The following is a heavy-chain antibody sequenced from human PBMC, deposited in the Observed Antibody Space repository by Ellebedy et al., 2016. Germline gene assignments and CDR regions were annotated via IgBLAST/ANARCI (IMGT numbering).Heavy chain of an antibody. CDR3: ARVAVARLGVDC. CDR2: IYYVGSA. Sequence: SETLSLTCSVYGASINDREFFWGWIRQAPGKELEWIANIYYVGSAYFEPSLKGRVTISVDTSKNQFSMNMRSVTAADTAVYYCARVAVARLGVDCWGQGTMVTVPS. V-gene: IGHV4-39*07. CDR1: GASINDREFF. J-gene: IGHJ4*02. D-gene: IGHD6-19*01.